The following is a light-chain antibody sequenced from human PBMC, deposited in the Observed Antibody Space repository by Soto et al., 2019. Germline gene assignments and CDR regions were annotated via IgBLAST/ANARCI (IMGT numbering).Light chain of an antibody. V-gene: IGKV3-20*01. CDR1: QSVSNH. CDR3: QQYGSSPPKT. Sequence: ESVLTQSPATLSVSPGERATLSCRASQSVSNHLAWYQQKPGQAPRLLIYGASSRATGIPDRFSGSGSGTDFTLTISRLEPEDFAVYYCQQYGSSPPKTFGQGTKVDIK. J-gene: IGKJ1*01. CDR2: GAS.